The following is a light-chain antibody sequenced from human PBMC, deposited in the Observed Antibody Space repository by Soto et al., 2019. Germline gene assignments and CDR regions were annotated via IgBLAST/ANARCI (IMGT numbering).Light chain of an antibody. J-gene: IGLJ1*01. CDR3: CSYAVGSTPYV. V-gene: IGLV2-23*01. CDR2: EGS. Sequence: QSVLTQPASVSGSPGQSITISCTGTSSDVGGYNLVSWYQQHPGKAPKLMIYEGSKRPSGVSNRFSGSKSGNTASLTISGLQADDEAHYYCCSYAVGSTPYVFGTGTKIT. CDR1: SSDVGGYNL.